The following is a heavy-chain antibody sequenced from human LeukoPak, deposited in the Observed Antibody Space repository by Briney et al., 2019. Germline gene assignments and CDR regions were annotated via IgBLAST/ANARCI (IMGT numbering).Heavy chain of an antibody. V-gene: IGHV3-23*01. CDR1: GFSFSTYA. CDR2: VNGNGGST. CDR3: ARYDY. Sequence: GGSLRLSCAAFGFSFSTYAMSWVRQAPGKGLEWVSGVNGNGGSTSYADSVKGRFTIFRDNSKNTVYLQMNSLRVEDTAVYYCARYDYWGQGILVTVSS. J-gene: IGHJ4*02.